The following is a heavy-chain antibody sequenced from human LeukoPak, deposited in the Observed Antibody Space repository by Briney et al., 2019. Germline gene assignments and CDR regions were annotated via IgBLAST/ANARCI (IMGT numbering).Heavy chain of an antibody. CDR3: ARHRNWRYCSSTSCYSGRITMIGYAFDI. Sequence: GASVKVSCKASGYSFSNYGLSWVRQAPGQGLEWMGWISGYNGYTNYAQKFQGRVTKTTDTSTSTAFMELRSLRSNDTAVYYCARHRNWRYCSSTSCYSGRITMIGYAFDIWGQGTMVTVSS. V-gene: IGHV1-18*01. CDR1: GYSFSNYG. CDR2: ISGYNGYT. J-gene: IGHJ3*02. D-gene: IGHD2-2*01.